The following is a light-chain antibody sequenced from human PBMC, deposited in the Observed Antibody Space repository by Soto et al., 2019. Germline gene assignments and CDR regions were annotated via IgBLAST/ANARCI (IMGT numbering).Light chain of an antibody. CDR3: QQSYSTPLT. V-gene: IGKV1-39*01. CDR1: QSISSY. Sequence: DIQMTQSPSSLFASVGARVTITCRASQSISSYLNWYQQKPGKAPKLLIYAASSLQSGVPSRFSGSGSGTDFTLTISSLQPEDFATYYCQQSYSTPLTFGPGTKVDIK. J-gene: IGKJ3*01. CDR2: AAS.